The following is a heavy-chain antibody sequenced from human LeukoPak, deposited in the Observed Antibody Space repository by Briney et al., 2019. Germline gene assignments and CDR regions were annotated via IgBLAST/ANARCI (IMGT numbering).Heavy chain of an antibody. Sequence: SETLSLTCAVYGGSFSGYYWSWIRQPPGKGLEWIGEINHSGSTNYNPSLKSRVTISVDTSKNQFSLKLSSVTAADTAVYYCARHPLGYCSSTSCYVDWFDPWGQGTLVTVSS. CDR2: INHSGST. CDR1: GGSFSGYY. CDR3: ARHPLGYCSSTSCYVDWFDP. V-gene: IGHV4-34*01. D-gene: IGHD2-2*01. J-gene: IGHJ5*02.